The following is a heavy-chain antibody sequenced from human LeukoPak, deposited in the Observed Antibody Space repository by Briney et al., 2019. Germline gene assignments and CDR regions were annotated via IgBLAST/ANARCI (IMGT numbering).Heavy chain of an antibody. V-gene: IGHV1-24*01. CDR3: ARGGVGAPTAIFDY. Sequence: ASVKVSCRVSGYTLTELSMHWVRQAPGKGLEWMGGFDPEDGETIYAQKFQGRVTMTEDTSTDTAYMELSSLRSEDTAVYYCARGGVGAPTAIFDYWGQGTLVTVSS. J-gene: IGHJ4*02. CDR1: GYTLTELS. CDR2: FDPEDGET. D-gene: IGHD1-26*01.